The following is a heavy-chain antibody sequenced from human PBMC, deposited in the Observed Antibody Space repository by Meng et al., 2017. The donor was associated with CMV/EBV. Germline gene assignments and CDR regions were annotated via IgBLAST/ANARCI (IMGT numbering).Heavy chain of an antibody. Sequence: GESLKISCAASGFSFGDYGMSWVRQAPGKGLEWVASISQRGTTTSYGDSVKGRVTISRDNSNNTLYVQMNSLKVEDKAVYYCAKGRGGASTSYFDSWGQGTLVTVSS. CDR2: ISQRGTTT. CDR1: GFSFGDYG. J-gene: IGHJ4*02. D-gene: IGHD3-10*01. V-gene: IGHV3-23*01. CDR3: AKGRGGASTSYFDS.